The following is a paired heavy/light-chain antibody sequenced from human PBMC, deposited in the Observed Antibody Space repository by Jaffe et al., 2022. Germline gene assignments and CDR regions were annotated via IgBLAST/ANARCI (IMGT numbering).Light chain of an antibody. CDR2: RNN. V-gene: IGLV1-47*01. Sequence: QSVLTQPPSASGTPGQRVTISCSGSSSNIGSNYVYWYQQLPGTAPKLLIYRNNQRPSGVPDRFSGSKSGTSASLAISGLRSEDEADYYCAAWDDSLSGPWVFGGGTKLTVL. CDR1: SSNIGSNY. J-gene: IGLJ3*02. CDR3: AAWDDSLSGPWV.
Heavy chain of an antibody. CDR3: TRDYDDYVWGSYRYTGGSNDGAFDI. J-gene: IGHJ3*02. Sequence: EVQLVESGGGLVQPGRSLRLSCTASGFTFGDYAMSWVRQAPGKGLEWVGFIRSKAYGGTTEYAASVKGRFTISRDDSKSIAYLQMNSLKTEDTAVYYCTRDYDDYVWGSYRYTGGSNDGAFDIWGQGTMVTVSS. V-gene: IGHV3-49*04. CDR1: GFTFGDYA. CDR2: IRSKAYGGTT. D-gene: IGHD3-16*02.